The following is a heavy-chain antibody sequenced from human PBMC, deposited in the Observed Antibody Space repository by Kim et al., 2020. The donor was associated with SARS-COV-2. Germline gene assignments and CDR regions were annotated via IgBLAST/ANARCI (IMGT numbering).Heavy chain of an antibody. CDR2: ISSSSTI. Sequence: GRSLRLSCAASGFTFSSYSMNWVRQAPGKGLEWVSYISSSSTIYYADSVKGRFTISRDNAKNSLYLQMNSLRDEDTAVYYCARDEVGGSSGSDYWGQGTLVTVSS. D-gene: IGHD6-19*01. CDR3: ARDEVGGSSGSDY. J-gene: IGHJ4*02. V-gene: IGHV3-48*02. CDR1: GFTFSSYS.